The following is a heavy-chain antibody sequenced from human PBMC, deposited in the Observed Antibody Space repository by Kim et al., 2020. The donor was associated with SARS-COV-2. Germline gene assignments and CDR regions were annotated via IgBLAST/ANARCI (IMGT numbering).Heavy chain of an antibody. D-gene: IGHD1-26*01. V-gene: IGHV3-48*03. J-gene: IGHJ4*02. Sequence: GTTIYYADSVRGRFTNSRDNAKNSLFLQMSSLSAEDTAVYYCARERGGYDYWGKGTLVTVSS. CDR3: ARERGGYDY. CDR2: GTTI.